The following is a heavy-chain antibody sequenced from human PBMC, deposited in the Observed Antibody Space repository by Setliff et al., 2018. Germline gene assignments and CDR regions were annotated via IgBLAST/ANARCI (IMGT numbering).Heavy chain of an antibody. CDR1: GGTFSSYA. J-gene: IGHJ6*02. CDR2: IIPILGIA. CDR3: AAEGRVGVPAANYYYYYGMDV. V-gene: IGHV1-69*10. D-gene: IGHD2-2*01. Sequence: SVKVSCKASGGTFSSYAISWVRQAPGQGLEWMGGIIPILGIANYAQKFQGRVTITRDTSASTAYMELSSLGSEDTVVYYCAAEGRVGVPAANYYYYYGMDVWGQGTTVTVSS.